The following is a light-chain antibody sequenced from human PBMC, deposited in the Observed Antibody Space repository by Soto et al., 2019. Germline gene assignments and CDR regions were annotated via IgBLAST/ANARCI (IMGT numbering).Light chain of an antibody. CDR1: QTVNSN. Sequence: EIMMTQSPATLSVSPGERATLSCRASQTVNSNLAWYQQKPGQAPRLLIYGASTRATGILARFSGSGSGTEFTLTISSLQSKDFAVYYCQQYNNWPRTFGQGTKVEIK. J-gene: IGKJ1*01. CDR3: QQYNNWPRT. V-gene: IGKV3-15*01. CDR2: GAS.